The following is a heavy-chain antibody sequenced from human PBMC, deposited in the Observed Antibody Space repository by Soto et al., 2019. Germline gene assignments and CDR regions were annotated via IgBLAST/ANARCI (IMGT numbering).Heavy chain of an antibody. CDR3: ARAKYYYDTSGYPSYYFDY. CDR2: INNDGSGT. V-gene: IGHV3-74*01. Sequence: GGSLRLSCAASGFTFSRYWMHWVRQAPGKGLVWVSRINNDGSGTTYADSVKGRFTISRDSAENTLYLQMNSLRAEDTAVYYCARAKYYYDTSGYPSYYFDYWGQGTLVTVS. J-gene: IGHJ4*02. CDR1: GFTFSRYW. D-gene: IGHD3-22*01.